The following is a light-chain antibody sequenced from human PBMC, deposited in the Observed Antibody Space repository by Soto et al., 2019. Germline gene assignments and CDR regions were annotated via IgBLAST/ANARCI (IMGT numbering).Light chain of an antibody. V-gene: IGLV2-14*01. CDR3: CSHTASTTRI. Sequence: QSVLTQPASVSGSPGPSITISCTGTSSDVGGYNHVSWYQHYPGKAPKLMIYEVTKRPSGVSTRFSGSKSGDTASLTISGLQAGDQADYYCCSHTASTTRIFATGTKVTVL. J-gene: IGLJ1*01. CDR2: EVT. CDR1: SSDVGGYNH.